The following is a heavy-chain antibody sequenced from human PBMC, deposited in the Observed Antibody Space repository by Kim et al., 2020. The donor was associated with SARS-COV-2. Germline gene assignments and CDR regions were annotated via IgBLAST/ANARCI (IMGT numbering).Heavy chain of an antibody. J-gene: IGHJ4*02. D-gene: IGHD2-2*01. CDR3: ATASPAFDF. CDR1: GGSISSSSWY. V-gene: IGHV4-39*01. CDR2: IYYSGNT. Sequence: SETLSLTCTVSGGSISSSSWYWGWVRQPPGKGLEWIGSIYYSGNTYYNPSLKSRVTISVDTSKNQISLNLNSVTAADTAVYYCATASPAFDFWGQGTLVTVSS.